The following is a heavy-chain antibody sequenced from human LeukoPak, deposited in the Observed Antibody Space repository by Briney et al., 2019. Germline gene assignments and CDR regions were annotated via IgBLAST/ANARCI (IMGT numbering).Heavy chain of an antibody. Sequence: GGSLRLYCVASGFIFSNYGLHWVRPAQGMGLEWVAVLRNDGSRKYYADSVKGRFTITRDNSKNTLYLQMNSLRVEDTAVYYCARADCSSSSCPSNFDYWGQGTLVTVSS. D-gene: IGHD2-2*01. CDR1: GFIFSNYG. V-gene: IGHV3-33*01. CDR2: LRNDGSRK. J-gene: IGHJ4*02. CDR3: ARADCSSSSCPSNFDY.